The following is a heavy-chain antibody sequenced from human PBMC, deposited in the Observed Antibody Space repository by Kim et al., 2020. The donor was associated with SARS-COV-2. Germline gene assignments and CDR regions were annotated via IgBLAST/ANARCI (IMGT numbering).Heavy chain of an antibody. CDR1: GFTFSNYW. CDR2: SNSDGSDT. V-gene: IGHV3-74*01. J-gene: IGHJ6*02. CDR3: ARGNYNGMDV. Sequence: GGSLRLSCAASGFTFSNYWMHWVRQAPGKGLVWVSRSNSDGSDTIYADSVKGRFTISRDNAKNTLCLQMNSLRAEDTAVYYCARGNYNGMDVWGQGTTVT.